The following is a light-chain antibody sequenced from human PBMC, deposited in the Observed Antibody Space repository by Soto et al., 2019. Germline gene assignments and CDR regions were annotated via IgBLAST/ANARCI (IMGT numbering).Light chain of an antibody. Sequence: QSALTQPRSVPGSPGQSVTVSCIGTSSDVGDYNSVSWYQQHPGKAPKLMIYDVSKRPSGVPDRFSGSKSGNTASLTISGLQAEDEADYYCCSYVGGYSYVFGSGTKVTVL. CDR3: CSYVGGYSYV. V-gene: IGLV2-11*01. CDR2: DVS. CDR1: SSDVGDYNS. J-gene: IGLJ1*01.